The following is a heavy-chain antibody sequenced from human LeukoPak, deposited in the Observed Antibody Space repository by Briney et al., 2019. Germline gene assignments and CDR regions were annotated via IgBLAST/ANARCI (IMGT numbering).Heavy chain of an antibody. J-gene: IGHJ4*02. Sequence: GESLKISWKGSGYSFTNYWIGWVRQMPGKGLKWMGIIYPGDSDARYSPSFHGQVTISADKSISTAYLQWSSLKASDTAMYYCARRRDLYSGSYYPFDYWGQGTLVTVSS. CDR1: GYSFTNYW. V-gene: IGHV5-51*01. D-gene: IGHD1-26*01. CDR3: ARRRDLYSGSYYPFDY. CDR2: IYPGDSDA.